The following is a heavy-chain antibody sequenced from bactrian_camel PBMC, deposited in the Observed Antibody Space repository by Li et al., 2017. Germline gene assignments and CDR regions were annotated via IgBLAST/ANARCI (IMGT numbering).Heavy chain of an antibody. Sequence: QVQLVESGGGLVQPGGSLRLSCAASGFIFNNAWMHWVRQAPGKGLEWVSTVYTRDGRTWLADSVKGRFTASRDNSKNMVYLQMNSLRSEDTALYYCTNLPDWGQGTQVTVSS. CDR1: GFIFNNAW. CDR2: VYTRDGRT. V-gene: IGHV3S1*01. CDR3: TNLPD. J-gene: IGHJ4*01.